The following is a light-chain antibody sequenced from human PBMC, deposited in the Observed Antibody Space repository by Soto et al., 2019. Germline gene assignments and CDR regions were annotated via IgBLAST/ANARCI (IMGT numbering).Light chain of an antibody. CDR3: SSSPLSCSLGV. J-gene: IGLJ2*01. Sequence: QSVLTQPASVSGSPGQSITISCTGTSSDVGGYNYVSWYQQHTVKATKLMIYDVSNRPSWVSHRFYGSKSGNTDSLSISGIQDEDEVVYYCSSSPLSCSLGVFGGGTKVT. CDR2: DVS. CDR1: SSDVGGYNY. V-gene: IGLV2-14*01.